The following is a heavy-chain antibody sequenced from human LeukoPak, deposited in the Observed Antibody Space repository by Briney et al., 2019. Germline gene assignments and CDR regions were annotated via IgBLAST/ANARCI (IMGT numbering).Heavy chain of an antibody. Sequence: PGGSLRLSCAASGFSFSNYGMNWVRQAPGKGLEWVSGITGNGATTYYADSVKGRFTISRDNFKNTLYLQMNSLRAEDTAVYYCAKDGGVWFGESNDYWGQGTLVTVSS. CDR1: GFSFSNYG. V-gene: IGHV3-23*01. CDR3: AKDGGVWFGESNDY. D-gene: IGHD3-10*01. CDR2: ITGNGATT. J-gene: IGHJ4*02.